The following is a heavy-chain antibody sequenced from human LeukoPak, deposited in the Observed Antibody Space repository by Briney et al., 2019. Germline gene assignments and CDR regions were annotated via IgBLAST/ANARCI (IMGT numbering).Heavy chain of an antibody. CDR1: GFTFYDYA. Sequence: GGSLRLSCAASGFTFYDYAMHWVRHAPGKGGEWVSLISGDGGSTYYADSVKGRFTISRDNSKNSLYLQMNSLRTEDTALYYCAKAARKSGSYYKHWGQGTLVTVSS. CDR3: AKAARKSGSYYKH. D-gene: IGHD1-26*01. J-gene: IGHJ4*02. CDR2: ISGDGGST. V-gene: IGHV3-43*02.